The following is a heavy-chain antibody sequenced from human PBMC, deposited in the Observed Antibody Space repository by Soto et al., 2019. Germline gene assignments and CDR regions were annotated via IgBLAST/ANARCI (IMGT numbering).Heavy chain of an antibody. V-gene: IGHV3-23*01. Sequence: GGSLRLSCAASGFTFSSYAMSWVRQAPGKGLEWVSAISGSGGSTYYADSVKGRFTISRDNSKNTLYLQMNSLRAEDTAVYYCAKDNGRATVTTGYGMDVWGQGTTVTVSS. CDR1: GFTFSSYA. D-gene: IGHD4-17*01. J-gene: IGHJ6*02. CDR3: AKDNGRATVTTGYGMDV. CDR2: ISGSGGST.